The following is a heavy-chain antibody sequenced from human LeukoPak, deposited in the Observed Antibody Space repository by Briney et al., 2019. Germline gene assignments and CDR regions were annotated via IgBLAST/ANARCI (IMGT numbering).Heavy chain of an antibody. D-gene: IGHD2-2*01. CDR3: ARDRKGYCSSTSCFNYYYMDV. CDR2: IKQDGSEK. J-gene: IGHJ6*03. CDR1: GFTFSSYW. Sequence: GGSLSLSCAASGFTFSSYWMSWARQAPGKGLEGVANIKQDGSEKYYVDSVKGRFTISRDNAKNSLYLQMNSLRAEDTAVYYCARDRKGYCSSTSCFNYYYMDVWGKGTTVTVSS. V-gene: IGHV3-7*01.